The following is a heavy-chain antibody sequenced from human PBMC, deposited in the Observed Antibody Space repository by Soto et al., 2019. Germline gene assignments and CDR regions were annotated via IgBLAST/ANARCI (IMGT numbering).Heavy chain of an antibody. Sequence: QVQLQQWGAGLLKPSETLSLTCAVYGGSFSGYYWSWIRQPPGKGLEWIGEINHSGSTNYNPSLKSRVTISVDKSKNQFSLKLSSVTAADTAVYYCAFLNGDGSGSVLGMDVWGQGTTVTVSS. CDR1: GGSFSGYY. D-gene: IGHD3-10*01. J-gene: IGHJ6*02. CDR3: AFLNGDGSGSVLGMDV. V-gene: IGHV4-34*01. CDR2: INHSGST.